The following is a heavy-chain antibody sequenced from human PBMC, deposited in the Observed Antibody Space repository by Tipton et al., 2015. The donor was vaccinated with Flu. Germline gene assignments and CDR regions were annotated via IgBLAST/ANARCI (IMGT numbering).Heavy chain of an antibody. Sequence: TLSLTCAVSGDSISSDYYWGWIRQFPGKGLEWIGTVSRTGGTIYNPSLKSRVTISLDTSKNRFSLNLSSVTAADTAVYYCAREGPYSSAWYGLDAFDIWGQGTMVTVSS. V-gene: IGHV4-38-2*02. J-gene: IGHJ3*02. CDR2: VSRTGGT. D-gene: IGHD6-19*01. CDR1: GDSISSDYY. CDR3: AREGPYSSAWYGLDAFDI.